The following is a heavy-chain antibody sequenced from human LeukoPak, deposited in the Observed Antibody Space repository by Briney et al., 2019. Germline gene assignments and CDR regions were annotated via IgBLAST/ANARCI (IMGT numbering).Heavy chain of an antibody. CDR1: GGSISSCY. J-gene: IGHJ5*02. V-gene: IGHV4-39*07. D-gene: IGHD3-10*01. CDR2: IYYSGST. CDR3: ATPAALFGSGSYYTGWFDP. Sequence: NPSETLSLTCTVSGGSISSCYWSWIRQPPGKGLEWIGSIYYSGSTYYNPSLKSRVTISVDTSKNQFSLKLSSVTAADTAVYYCATPAALFGSGSYYTGWFDPWGQGTLVTVSS.